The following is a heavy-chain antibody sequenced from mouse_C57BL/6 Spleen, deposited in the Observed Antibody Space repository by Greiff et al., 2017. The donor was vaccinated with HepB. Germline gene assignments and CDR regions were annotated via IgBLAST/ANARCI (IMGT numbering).Heavy chain of an antibody. J-gene: IGHJ4*01. CDR3: ARNYYGSRVYAMDY. D-gene: IGHD1-1*01. CDR2: IYPGSGST. CDR1: GYTFTSYW. V-gene: IGHV1-55*01. Sequence: QVQLQQPGAELVKPGASVKMSCKASGYTFTSYWITWVKQRPGQGLEWIGDIYPGSGSTNYNEKFKSKGTLTVVTSSSTAYMQLSSLTSEDSAVYYSARNYYGSRVYAMDYWGQGTSVTVYS.